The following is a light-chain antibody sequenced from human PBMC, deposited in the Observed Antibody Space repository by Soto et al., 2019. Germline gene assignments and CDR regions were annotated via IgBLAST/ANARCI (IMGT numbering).Light chain of an antibody. V-gene: IGLV2-11*01. J-gene: IGLJ1*01. CDR1: SSDVANYKY. CDR2: DVN. Sequence: QSALTQPRSVSGSPGQSVTMSCTRTSSDVANYKYVSWYQQHPGKAPKLMIYDVNKRPSGAPYRFSGSKSGNTASLTISGLQAEDEADYYCCSYAGTYTRVFGTGTKVTVL. CDR3: CSYAGTYTRV.